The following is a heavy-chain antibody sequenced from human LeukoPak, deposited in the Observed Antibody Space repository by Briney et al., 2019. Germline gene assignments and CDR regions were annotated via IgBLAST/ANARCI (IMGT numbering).Heavy chain of an antibody. CDR1: GFTFSTYA. J-gene: IGHJ4*02. V-gene: IGHV3-23*01. CDR3: AAGRSGYDQFGY. Sequence: PGGSLRLSCAASGFTFSTYAMNWVRQASGKGLEWVSTISGSGGSTYYADSVKGRFTVSRDSSKNTLYLQMNSLRAEDTAVYYCAAGRSGYDQFGYWGQGTLVTVSS. CDR2: ISGSGGST. D-gene: IGHD5-12*01.